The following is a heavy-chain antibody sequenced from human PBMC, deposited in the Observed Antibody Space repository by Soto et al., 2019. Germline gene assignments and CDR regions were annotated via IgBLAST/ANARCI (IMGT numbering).Heavy chain of an antibody. D-gene: IGHD3-10*01. V-gene: IGHV1-69*06. CDR2: IIPIFGTA. Sequence: SVKVSCKASGGTFSSYAISWVRQAPGQGLEWMGGIIPIFGTADYAQKFQGRVTITADKSTSTAYMELSSLRSEDTAVYYCARGHITMVRGGWFDPWGQGTLVTVSS. CDR3: ARGHITMVRGGWFDP. CDR1: GGTFSSYA. J-gene: IGHJ5*02.